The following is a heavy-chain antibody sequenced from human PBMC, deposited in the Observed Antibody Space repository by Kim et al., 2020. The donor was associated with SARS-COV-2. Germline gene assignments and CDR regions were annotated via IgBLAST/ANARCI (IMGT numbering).Heavy chain of an antibody. CDR2: INHSGST. D-gene: IGHD3-10*01. CDR3: ARRYYYGSGSYYNRDYFDY. CDR1: GGSFSGYY. V-gene: IGHV4-34*01. J-gene: IGHJ4*02. Sequence: SETLSLTCAVYGGSFSGYYWSWIRQPPGKGLEWIGEINHSGSTNYNPSLKSRVTISVDTSKNQFSLKLSSVTAADTAVYYCARRYYYGSGSYYNRDYFDYWGQRPLVTVSS.